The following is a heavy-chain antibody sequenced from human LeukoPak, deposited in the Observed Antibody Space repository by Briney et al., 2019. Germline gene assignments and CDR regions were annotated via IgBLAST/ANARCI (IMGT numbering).Heavy chain of an antibody. CDR3: ARGLSDGSSGYYPEVFDY. J-gene: IGHJ4*02. CDR2: INHSGST. V-gene: IGHV4-34*01. CDR1: GGSFSGYY. Sequence: PSETLSLTCAVYGGSFSGYYWSWIRQPPGKGLEWIGEINHSGSTNYNPSLKSRGTISVDTSKNHFSLKLMSVTAADTAVYYCARGLSDGSSGYYPEVFDYWGQGTLVTVSS. D-gene: IGHD3-22*01.